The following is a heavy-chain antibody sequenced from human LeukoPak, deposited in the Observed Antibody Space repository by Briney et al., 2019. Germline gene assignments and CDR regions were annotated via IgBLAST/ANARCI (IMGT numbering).Heavy chain of an antibody. Sequence: GGSLRLSCVASGFTFGKYWMSWVRQAPGKGLEWVANIKLDGSEKNYVDSVKGRFTISRDNTKNSLHLQMNSLRVEDTAVYYCARRLVGATTCFDYWGQGTLVTVSS. V-gene: IGHV3-7*03. CDR3: ARRLVGATTCFDY. J-gene: IGHJ4*02. CDR1: GFTFGKYW. D-gene: IGHD1-26*01. CDR2: IKLDGSEK.